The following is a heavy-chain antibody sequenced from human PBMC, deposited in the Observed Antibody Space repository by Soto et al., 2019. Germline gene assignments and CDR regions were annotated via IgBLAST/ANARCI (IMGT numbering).Heavy chain of an antibody. Sequence: GESLKISCKGSGYSFTSYWISWVRQMPGKGLEWVGRIDPSDSYTNYSPSFQGHVTISADKSISTAYLQWSSLKASDTAMYYCARHRTHYGSGSHDAFDIWGQGTMVTVSS. V-gene: IGHV5-10-1*01. J-gene: IGHJ3*02. D-gene: IGHD3-10*01. CDR2: IDPSDSYT. CDR1: GYSFTSYW. CDR3: ARHRTHYGSGSHDAFDI.